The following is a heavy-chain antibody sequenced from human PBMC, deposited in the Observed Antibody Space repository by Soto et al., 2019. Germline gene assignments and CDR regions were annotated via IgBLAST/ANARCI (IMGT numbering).Heavy chain of an antibody. V-gene: IGHV4-34*01. CDR1: SGSFSGYY. J-gene: IGHJ4*02. CDR3: ARAPKVSGSSQTRPDF. Sequence: SETLSLTCSIYSGSFSGYYWSWIRQPPGKGLEWIGETSQSGNTNYSPSLKSRVSISIDTSKKQFSLNLASVSAADTAVYYCARAPKVSGSSQTRPDFWGQGTLVTVSS. D-gene: IGHD6-6*01. CDR2: TSQSGNT.